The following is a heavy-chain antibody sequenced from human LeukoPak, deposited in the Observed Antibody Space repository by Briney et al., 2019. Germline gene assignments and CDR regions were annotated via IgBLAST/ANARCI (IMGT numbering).Heavy chain of an antibody. J-gene: IGHJ4*02. CDR1: GGSINSDSYY. CDR2: IYYSGTT. D-gene: IGHD1-26*01. CDR3: ASGSYSYFDY. Sequence: PSETLSLTCTVSGGSINSDSYYWSWIRQHPGKGLEWIGYIYYSGTTYYSPSLKSRITISIDTPKNQFSLKLSSVTAADTAVYYCASGSYSYFDYWGQGTLVTVSS. V-gene: IGHV4-31*03.